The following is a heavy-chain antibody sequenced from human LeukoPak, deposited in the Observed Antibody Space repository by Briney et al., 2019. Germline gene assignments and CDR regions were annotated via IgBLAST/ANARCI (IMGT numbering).Heavy chain of an antibody. D-gene: IGHD3-10*01. CDR1: GGSISSYY. Sequence: SETLSLTCTVSGGSISSYYWSWIRQPPGKGLEWIGYTYYSGSTNYNPSLKSRVTISVDTSKNQFSLKLSSVTAADTAVYYYAGGPSRLLWFGGPNPPLYGMDVWGQGTTVTVSS. CDR2: TYYSGST. CDR3: AGGPSRLLWFGGPNPPLYGMDV. J-gene: IGHJ6*02. V-gene: IGHV4-59*01.